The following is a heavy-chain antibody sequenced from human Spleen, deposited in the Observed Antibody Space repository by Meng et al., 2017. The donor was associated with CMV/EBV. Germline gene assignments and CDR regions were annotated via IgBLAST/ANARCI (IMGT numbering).Heavy chain of an antibody. J-gene: IGHJ1*01. CDR1: GFTFSSYG. V-gene: IGHV3-30*02. CDR2: IWYDGSNK. D-gene: IGHD2-2*02. Sequence: GESLKISCAASGFTFSSYGMHWVRQAPGKGLEWVAFIWYDGSNKYYADSVKGRFTISRDNSKNTLYLQMNSLRAEDTAVYYCAKDQAFSCSSTSCYSFQHWGQGTLVTVSS. CDR3: AKDQAFSCSSTSCYSFQH.